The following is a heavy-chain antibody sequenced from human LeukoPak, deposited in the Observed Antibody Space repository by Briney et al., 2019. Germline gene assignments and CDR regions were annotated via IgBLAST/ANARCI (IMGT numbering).Heavy chain of an antibody. V-gene: IGHV4-61*02. D-gene: IGHD5-12*01. CDR1: GGSISSGSDY. J-gene: IGHJ4*02. Sequence: SETLSLTCTVSGGSISSGSDYWSWIRQPAGKGLEWIGRIYTSGRTNYNPSLKSRVTISVDTSKNQFSLKLSSVTAADTAVYYCARVSYSGYDFDYWGQGTLVTVSS. CDR3: ARVSYSGYDFDY. CDR2: IYTSGRT.